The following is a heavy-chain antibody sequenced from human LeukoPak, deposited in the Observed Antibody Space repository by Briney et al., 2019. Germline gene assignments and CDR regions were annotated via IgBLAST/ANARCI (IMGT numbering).Heavy chain of an antibody. D-gene: IGHD1-26*01. Sequence: GGSLRLSCAASGFTFSSYAMHWVRQAPGKGLEYVSAISSNGGSTYYANSVKGRFTISRDNSKNTLYLQMGSLRAEDMAVYYCARENSGSYYQFDYWGQGTLVTVSS. J-gene: IGHJ4*02. CDR3: ARENSGSYYQFDY. CDR2: ISSNGGST. V-gene: IGHV3-64*01. CDR1: GFTFSSYA.